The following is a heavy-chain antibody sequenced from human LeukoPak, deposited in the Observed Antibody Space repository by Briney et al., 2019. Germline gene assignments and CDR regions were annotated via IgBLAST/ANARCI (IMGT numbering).Heavy chain of an antibody. CDR2: ISSSGSTI. J-gene: IGHJ6*02. Sequence: GGSLRLSCAASGFTFSSYEMNWVRQAPGKGLERVSYISSSGSTIYYADSVKGRFTISRDNAKNSLYLQMDSLRAEDAAVYYCARGGYCSSTSCYENYYYGMDVWGQGTTVTVSS. CDR3: ARGGYCSSTSCYENYYYGMDV. V-gene: IGHV3-48*03. CDR1: GFTFSSYE. D-gene: IGHD2-2*01.